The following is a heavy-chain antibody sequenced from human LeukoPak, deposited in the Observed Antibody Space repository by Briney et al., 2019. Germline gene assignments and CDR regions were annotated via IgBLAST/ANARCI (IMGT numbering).Heavy chain of an antibody. CDR2: ISDSGGST. Sequence: GGSLRLSCAASGFTFSSYAMSWVRQAPGKGLEWVSGISDSGGSTYYADSVKGRFTISRDNSKNMLYLQMNSLRAEDTAVYYCAKGSGGSCDTAADYWGQGTLVTVSS. V-gene: IGHV3-23*01. CDR3: AKGSGGSCDTAADY. D-gene: IGHD2-15*01. J-gene: IGHJ4*02. CDR1: GFTFSSYA.